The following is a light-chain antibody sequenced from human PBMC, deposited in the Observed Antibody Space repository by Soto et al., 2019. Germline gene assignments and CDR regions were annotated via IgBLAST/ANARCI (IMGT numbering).Light chain of an antibody. V-gene: IGKV3-20*01. CDR3: QCYVTSLTT. J-gene: IGKJ1*01. CDR1: QSVTSNY. Sequence: DIVLTQSPGTLSLSPGERATLSCVAGQSVTSNYLAWYQQKPGQAPRLLIFGAYIRVKGIPDRFIGSGSGTDFTLTISRLEPEDFAVYYCQCYVTSLTTVGQGTEVEIK. CDR2: GAY.